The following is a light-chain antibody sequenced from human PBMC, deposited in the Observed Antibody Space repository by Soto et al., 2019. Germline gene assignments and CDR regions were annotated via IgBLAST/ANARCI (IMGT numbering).Light chain of an antibody. CDR3: QLYNSNSEFI. J-gene: IGKJ3*01. CDR1: HSISNW. Sequence: DIQMTQSPSSLSASVGDRVTITCRASHSISNWLAWYQQKPGTAPRLLIYDASSLESGVPSRFSGSGSGTEFTLTISSLQPDDFATYFCQLYNSNSEFIFGPGTKVDIK. V-gene: IGKV1-5*01. CDR2: DAS.